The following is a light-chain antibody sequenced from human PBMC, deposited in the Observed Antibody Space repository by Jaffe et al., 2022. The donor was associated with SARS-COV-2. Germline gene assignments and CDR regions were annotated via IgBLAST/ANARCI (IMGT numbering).Light chain of an antibody. V-gene: IGKV1-39*01. CDR1: ENVRTY. J-gene: IGKJ1*01. Sequence: DNQMTQSPSSLSASVGDRVTITCRASENVRTYLNWYQQKPGEAPRLLIYAASSLQSGVPSRFSGSGSGTDFTLTISSLQVEDFATYSCQQSFSTPWTFGQGTKVEVK. CDR2: AAS. CDR3: QQSFSTPWT.